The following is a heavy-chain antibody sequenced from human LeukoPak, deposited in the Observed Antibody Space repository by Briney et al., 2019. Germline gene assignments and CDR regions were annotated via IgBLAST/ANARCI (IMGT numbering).Heavy chain of an antibody. D-gene: IGHD3-16*01. CDR3: AKDWGEYFDYVWGSFTSFDF. V-gene: IGHV3-48*03. J-gene: IGHJ4*02. Sequence: GGSLRLSRAASGFAFSSYEMNWVRQAPGKGLEWVSYISSSGSTIYYADSVKGRFTISRDNAKNSLYLQMNSLRAEDTAVYYCAKDWGEYFDYVWGSFTSFDFWGQGTLVTVSS. CDR1: GFAFSSYE. CDR2: ISSSGSTI.